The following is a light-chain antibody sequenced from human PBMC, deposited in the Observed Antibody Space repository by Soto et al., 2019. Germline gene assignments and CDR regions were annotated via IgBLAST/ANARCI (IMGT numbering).Light chain of an antibody. CDR1: QSVSSSY. CDR3: QQYNNWPPIT. Sequence: KVLSQSPGTVSLSPGERATLSCRASQSVSSSYLAWYQQKPGQAPRLLIYGASSRATGIPDRFSGSGSGTDFTLTISRLEPEDFAVYYCQQYNNWPPITFGGGSKVDIK. CDR2: GAS. V-gene: IGKV3-20*01. J-gene: IGKJ4*01.